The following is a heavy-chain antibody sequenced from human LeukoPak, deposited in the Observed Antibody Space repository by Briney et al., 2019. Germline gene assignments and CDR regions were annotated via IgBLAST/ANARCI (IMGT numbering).Heavy chain of an antibody. CDR1: GGSISSYY. V-gene: IGHV4-59*01. J-gene: IGHJ6*03. CDR3: AGGSYYYYYMAA. Sequence: PSETLSLTCTVSGGSISSYYWSWIRQPPGKGLEWIGSINYSGSTNYNPSLKSRVTISVDTSKNQFSLKLSSVTAADTAVYYCAGGSYYYYYMAAWGKGTTVTISS. CDR2: INYSGST.